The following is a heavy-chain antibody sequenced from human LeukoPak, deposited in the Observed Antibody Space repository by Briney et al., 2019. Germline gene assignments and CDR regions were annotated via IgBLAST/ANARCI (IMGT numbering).Heavy chain of an antibody. J-gene: IGHJ6*03. CDR2: INHSGST. Sequence: SETLSLTCAVYGGSFSGYYWSWLRQPPGKGLEWFGEINHSGSTNYNPSLKSRVTISVDTSKNQFSLKLSSVTAADTAVYYCARDRGNMGYYYYYMDVWGKGTTVTISS. D-gene: IGHD2/OR15-2a*01. CDR3: ARDRGNMGYYYYYMDV. V-gene: IGHV4-34*01. CDR1: GGSFSGYY.